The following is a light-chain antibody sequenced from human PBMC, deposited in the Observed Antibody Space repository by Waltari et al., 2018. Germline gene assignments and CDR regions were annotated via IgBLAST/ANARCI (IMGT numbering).Light chain of an antibody. V-gene: IGKV1-5*03. J-gene: IGKJ4*01. CDR1: ESVKNN. CDR3: HQYNTLPLT. Sequence: DVQLTHSPSTLSASVGHRVPLTCQASESVKNNLAWYQHQPGKAPKVLVHKASRLESVVPSRFSGSGYGTEFTLTISSLEPDDFATYYCHQYNTLPLTFGGGTKVEIK. CDR2: KAS.